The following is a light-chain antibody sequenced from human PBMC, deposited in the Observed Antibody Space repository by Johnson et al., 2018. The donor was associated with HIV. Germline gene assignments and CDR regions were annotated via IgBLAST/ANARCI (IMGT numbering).Light chain of an antibody. Sequence: QSLLTQPPSVSAATGQKVTISCSGSSSNIGNNYVSWYQQLPGTAPKLLIYDNNKRPSGIPDRFSGSKSGTSATLGITGLQTGDEADYYCGTWDSSLSGVFGTGTKVTVL. V-gene: IGLV1-51*01. CDR3: GTWDSSLSGV. CDR1: SSNIGNNY. J-gene: IGLJ1*01. CDR2: DNN.